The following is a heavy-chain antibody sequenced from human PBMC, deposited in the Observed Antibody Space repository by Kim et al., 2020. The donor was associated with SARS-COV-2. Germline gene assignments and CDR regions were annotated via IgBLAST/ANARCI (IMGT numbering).Heavy chain of an antibody. Sequence: YHPSLKSRVTISVDTSKNQFSLKLSSVTAADTAVYYCARGISPIAAAGLDYWGQGTLVTVSS. CDR3: ARGISPIAAAGLDY. D-gene: IGHD6-13*01. J-gene: IGHJ4*02. V-gene: IGHV4-59*09.